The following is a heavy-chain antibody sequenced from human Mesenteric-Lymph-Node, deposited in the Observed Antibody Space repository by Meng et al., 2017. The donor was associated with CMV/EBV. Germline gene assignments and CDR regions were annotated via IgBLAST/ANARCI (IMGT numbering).Heavy chain of an antibody. CDR1: GYTFTAYY. D-gene: IGHD3-22*01. J-gene: IGHJ6*02. CDR2: MNPNSGGT. V-gene: IGHV1-2*02. CDR3: ARDAYYDSKYYYGMDV. Sequence: ASVPVSCKASGYTFTAYYMYWVRQAPGQGLEWMGWMNPNSGGTNYAQSFQGRVTMTRDTSISTAYLELTRLRSDDTAVDYCARDAYYDSKYYYGMDVWGQGTTVTVSS.